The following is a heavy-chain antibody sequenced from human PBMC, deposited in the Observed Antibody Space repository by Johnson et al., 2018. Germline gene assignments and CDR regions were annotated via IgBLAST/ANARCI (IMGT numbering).Heavy chain of an antibody. D-gene: IGHD4-17*01. CDR1: GFTFSSFG. V-gene: IGHV3-30*18. CDR3: AKGTFPTVTTIDY. J-gene: IGHJ4*02. CDR2: ISYDGSSK. Sequence: QVQLVQSGGGVVQPGRSLRLSCAASGFTFSSFGMHWVRQAPGKGLEWVALISYDGSSKYYVDSVKGRFTSSRDNSKNTRYLQLNSLRAEDTAVYFCAKGTFPTVTTIDYWGQGTLVTVSS.